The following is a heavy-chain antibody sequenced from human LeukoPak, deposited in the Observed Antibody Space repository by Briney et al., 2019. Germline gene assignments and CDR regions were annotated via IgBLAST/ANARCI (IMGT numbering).Heavy chain of an antibody. Sequence: SETLSLTCTVSGGSISSGSYYWSWIRQPAGKGLEWIGRIYTSGSTNYNPSLKSRVTMSVDTFKNQFSLKLSSVTAADTAVYYCARGIAAAGPLHNWFDPWGQGTLVTVSS. V-gene: IGHV4-61*02. CDR3: ARGIAAAGPLHNWFDP. CDR1: GGSISSGSYY. D-gene: IGHD6-13*01. CDR2: IYTSGST. J-gene: IGHJ5*02.